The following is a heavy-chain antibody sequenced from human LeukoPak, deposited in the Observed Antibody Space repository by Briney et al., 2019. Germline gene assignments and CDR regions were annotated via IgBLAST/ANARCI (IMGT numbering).Heavy chain of an antibody. V-gene: IGHV3-21*01. CDR2: ISSSSSYI. CDR1: GFTFSSYS. CDR3: ARDLSFVDFWSGYYSRNDY. J-gene: IGHJ4*02. D-gene: IGHD3-3*01. Sequence: GGSLRLSCAASGFTFSSYSMNWVRQAPGKGLEWVSSISSSSSYIYYADSVKGRFTISRDNVKNSLYLQMNSLRAVDTAVYYCARDLSFVDFWSGYYSRNDYWGQGTLVTVSS.